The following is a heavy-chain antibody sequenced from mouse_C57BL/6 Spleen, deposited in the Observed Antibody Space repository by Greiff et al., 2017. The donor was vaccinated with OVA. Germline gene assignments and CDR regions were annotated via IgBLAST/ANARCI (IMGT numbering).Heavy chain of an antibody. Sequence: VQLQQSGPELVKPGASVKISCKASGYTFTDYYMNWVKQSHGKSLEWIGDINPNNGGTSYNQKFKGKATLTVDKSSSTAYMELRSLTSEDSAVEYCARRDYGDWYFDVWGTGTTVTVSS. J-gene: IGHJ1*03. CDR1: GYTFTDYY. V-gene: IGHV1-26*01. CDR2: INPNNGGT. CDR3: ARRDYGDWYFDV. D-gene: IGHD2-4*01.